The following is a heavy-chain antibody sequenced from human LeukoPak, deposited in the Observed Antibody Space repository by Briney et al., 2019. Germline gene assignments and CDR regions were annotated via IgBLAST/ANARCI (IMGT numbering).Heavy chain of an antibody. CDR1: GGTFSSYA. V-gene: IGHV1-69*13. Sequence: ASVKVSCKASGGTFSSYAISWVRQAPGQGLEWMGGIIPIFGTANYAQKFQGRVTITADESTSTAYMELSSLRSEDTAVYYCARGGGIAVAGTGSPYGYFDLWGRGTLVTVSS. CDR3: ARGGGIAVAGTGSPYGYFDL. CDR2: IIPIFGTA. D-gene: IGHD6-19*01. J-gene: IGHJ2*01.